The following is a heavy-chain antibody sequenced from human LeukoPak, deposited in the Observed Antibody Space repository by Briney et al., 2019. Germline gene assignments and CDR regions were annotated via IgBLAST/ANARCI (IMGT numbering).Heavy chain of an antibody. CDR2: ITSSGRNI. D-gene: IGHD1-26*01. Sequence: PGGSLRLSCAASGFTFSSYGMNWVRQAPGKGLEWVSSITSSGRNIYYADSLKGRLTISRDNAQNSLYLQMNSLRAEDQAVFSCGEGGSNSPYYLDCWGQGTLVTLSS. J-gene: IGHJ4*02. CDR1: GFTFSSYG. CDR3: GEGGSNSPYYLDC. V-gene: IGHV3-21*01.